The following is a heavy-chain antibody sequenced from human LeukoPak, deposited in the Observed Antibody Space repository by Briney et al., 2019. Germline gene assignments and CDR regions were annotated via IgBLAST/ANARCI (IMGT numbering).Heavy chain of an antibody. V-gene: IGHV3-21*01. CDR2: ISSSGRYI. CDR3: ARAPPITAASPRYFQH. CDR1: NFTFNSYS. J-gene: IGHJ1*01. Sequence: PGGSLRLSCTASNFTFNSYSMNWVRQAPGKGLEWVSSISSSGRYIYYVDSVKGRFTVSRDNANNSLFLQMNSLRADDTAVYYCARAPPITAASPRYFQHWGQGTLVTVSS. D-gene: IGHD1-14*01.